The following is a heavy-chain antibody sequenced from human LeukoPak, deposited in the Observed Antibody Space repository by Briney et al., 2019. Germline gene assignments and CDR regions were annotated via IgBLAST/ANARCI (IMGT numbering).Heavy chain of an antibody. Sequence: PGGSLRLSCAASGFTVSSNYMSWVRQAPGKGLEWVSSVSGTSEYIYYADSVRGRFTISRDNAKNTVYLQMNSLRAEDTAVYYCARWYSSGWYSDYWGQGTLVTVSS. D-gene: IGHD6-19*01. CDR3: ARWYSSGWYSDY. CDR1: GFTVSSNY. V-gene: IGHV3-21*06. CDR2: VSGTSEYI. J-gene: IGHJ4*02.